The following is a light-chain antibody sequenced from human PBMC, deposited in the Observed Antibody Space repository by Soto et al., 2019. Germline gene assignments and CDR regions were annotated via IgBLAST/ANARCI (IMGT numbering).Light chain of an antibody. Sequence: EIVMTQSPATLSVSPGERATLSCRASQSVSSNLAWYQQKPGQAPKLLIYNPSTRATGIPARFSGSGSGTEFALTISSLQSEDFAIYLGHQYDTWTLTFGGGTKVDIX. V-gene: IGKV3-15*01. CDR1: QSVSSN. CDR3: HQYDTWTLT. CDR2: NPS. J-gene: IGKJ4*01.